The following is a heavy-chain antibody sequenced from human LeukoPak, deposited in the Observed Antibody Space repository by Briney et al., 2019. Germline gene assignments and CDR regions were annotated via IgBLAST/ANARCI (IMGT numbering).Heavy chain of an antibody. J-gene: IGHJ4*02. D-gene: IGHD2-15*01. CDR3: AKVTSPYCSVSNCYSLDY. CDR2: ICGSGANT. CDR1: GFTFSNYA. V-gene: IGHV3-23*01. Sequence: GGSLRLSCAASGFTFSNYAMTWVRQAPGKGLDWVSGICGSGANTYYPDPVRGRSTISRDTSKNSLYLQMSSLRAEDTGVYSCAKVTSPYCSVSNCYSLDYWGQGTLVTVSS.